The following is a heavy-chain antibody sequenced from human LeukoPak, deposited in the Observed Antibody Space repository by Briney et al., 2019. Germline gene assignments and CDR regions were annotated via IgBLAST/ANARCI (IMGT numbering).Heavy chain of an antibody. D-gene: IGHD6-19*01. Sequence: GGSLRLSCAASGFTFNDHAMYWVRQAPGKGLEWVSVIYSGGITYYADSVKGRFNISRDNSKNTLYLQMNSLRPEDTALYYCTRRHSSGSNWGQGTLVTVSS. CDR2: IYSGGIT. J-gene: IGHJ4*02. CDR1: GFTFNDHA. CDR3: TRRHSSGSN. V-gene: IGHV3-66*02.